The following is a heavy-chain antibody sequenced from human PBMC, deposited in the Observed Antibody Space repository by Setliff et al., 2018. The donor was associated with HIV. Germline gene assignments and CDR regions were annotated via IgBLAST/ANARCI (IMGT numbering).Heavy chain of an antibody. CDR1: GFTFNTYS. V-gene: IGHV3-21*01. D-gene: IGHD1-20*01. CDR2: ISSDSRYI. Sequence: GGSLRLSCAASGFTFNTYSMNWVRQAPGKGLEWVSSISSDSRYIYYADSLKGRFTVSRDNAKNSLYLQMNSLRAEDTAVYYCARDLRYPGVSWGQGTLVPSPQ. J-gene: IGHJ5*02. CDR3: ARDLRYPGVS.